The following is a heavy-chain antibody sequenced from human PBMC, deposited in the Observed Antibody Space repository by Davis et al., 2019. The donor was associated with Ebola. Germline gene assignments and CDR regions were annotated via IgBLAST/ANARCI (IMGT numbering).Heavy chain of an antibody. CDR3: AGDVYGTIFHYGMDV. CDR2: IYYSGST. V-gene: IGHV4-59*11. CDR1: GGSISSHY. J-gene: IGHJ6*02. D-gene: IGHD3-9*01. Sequence: PSETLSLTCTVSGGSISSHYWSWIRQPPGKGLEWIGYIYYSGSTNYNPSLKSRVTISVDTSKNQFSLKLSSVTAADTAAYYCAGDVYGTIFHYGMDVWGQGTTVTVSS.